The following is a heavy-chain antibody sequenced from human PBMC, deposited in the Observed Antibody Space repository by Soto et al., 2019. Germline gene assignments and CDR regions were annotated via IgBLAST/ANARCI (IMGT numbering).Heavy chain of an antibody. D-gene: IGHD6-13*01. CDR1: GYSFAGYW. J-gene: IGHJ5*02. V-gene: IGHV5-51*01. CDR3: ARQGATAAPVPLICFDP. Sequence: GESLKISCKGSGYSFAGYWIAWVRQMPGKGLEWMGIIYPDNSDTRYSRSFQGQVTISADKSISTAYLQWSSLKASDTAIYYCARQGATAAPVPLICFDPWGQATLVTVSS. CDR2: IYPDNSDT.